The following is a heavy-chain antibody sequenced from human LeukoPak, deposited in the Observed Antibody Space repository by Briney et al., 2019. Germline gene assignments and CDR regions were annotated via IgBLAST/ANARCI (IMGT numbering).Heavy chain of an antibody. D-gene: IGHD6-19*01. CDR1: GFTFSSYA. CDR2: ISSSSSYI. V-gene: IGHV3-21*01. Sequence: PGGSLRLSCAASGFTFSSYAMSWVRQAPGKGLEWVSSISSSSSYIYYADSVKGRFTISRDNAKNSLYLQMNSLRAEDTAVYYCARDRSIQQRLVSSRYGMDVWGQGTTVTVSS. J-gene: IGHJ6*02. CDR3: ARDRSIQQRLVSSRYGMDV.